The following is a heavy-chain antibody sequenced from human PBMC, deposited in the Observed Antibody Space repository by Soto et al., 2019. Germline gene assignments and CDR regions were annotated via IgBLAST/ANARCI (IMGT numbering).Heavy chain of an antibody. CDR1: GYTFTSYA. Sequence: QVQLVQSGAEVKKPGASVKVSCKASGYTFTSYAMHWVRQAPEQRREWMGWINAGNGNTKYSQKFQGRVTITSYASASTAYMELSSLSSEDTAVYSCARASSWLVTDYGGQGTVVTVSS. D-gene: IGHD6-13*01. J-gene: IGHJ4*02. CDR3: ARASSWLVTDY. CDR2: INAGNGNT. V-gene: IGHV1-3*01.